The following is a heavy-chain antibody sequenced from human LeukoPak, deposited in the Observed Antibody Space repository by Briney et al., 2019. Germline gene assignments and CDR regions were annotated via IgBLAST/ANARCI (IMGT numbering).Heavy chain of an antibody. V-gene: IGHV3-21*01. CDR2: ISSSSSSE. CDR1: GFTFSSYS. CDR3: ASTISLVRGVIRYFDY. J-gene: IGHJ4*02. D-gene: IGHD3-10*01. Sequence: GGSLRLSCAASGFTFSSYSMSWVRQAPGKGLEWVSSISSSSSSEYYAGSVKGRFTISRDNAKNSLYLQMNSLRAEDTAVYYCASTISLVRGVIRYFDYWGQGTLVTVSS.